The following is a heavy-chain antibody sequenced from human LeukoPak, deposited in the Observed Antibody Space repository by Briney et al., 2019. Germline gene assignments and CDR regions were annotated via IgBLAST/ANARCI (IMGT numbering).Heavy chain of an antibody. CDR1: GGSVSRGGYY. CDR2: TSYSEGT. J-gene: IGHJ4*02. D-gene: IGHD3-16*01. V-gene: IGHV4-31*03. Sequence: SETLSLTCTVSGGSVSRGGYYWNWIRQHPGKGLEWIGFTSYSEGTYYNPSLMSRITISVDISQNQFSLKMRDVTAADTAVYFCATADWGSFYSDSWGQGALVAVSS. CDR3: ATADWGSFYSDS.